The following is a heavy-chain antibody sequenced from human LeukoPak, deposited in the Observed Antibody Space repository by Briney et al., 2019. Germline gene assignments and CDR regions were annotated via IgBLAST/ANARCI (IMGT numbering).Heavy chain of an antibody. V-gene: IGHV4-39*01. D-gene: IGHD6-13*01. CDR3: ARHDLRISWYMVNWFDP. CDR1: GGSISSNSDY. Sequence: PSETLPLTCTVSGGSISSNSDYWGWIRQPPGKGLEWIGTTYYNRKTYYNPPLKSRVIIFVDTSKNQIFLRMSSVTAADTAVYYCARHDLRISWYMVNWFDPWGQGILVTVSS. CDR2: TYYNRKT. J-gene: IGHJ5*02.